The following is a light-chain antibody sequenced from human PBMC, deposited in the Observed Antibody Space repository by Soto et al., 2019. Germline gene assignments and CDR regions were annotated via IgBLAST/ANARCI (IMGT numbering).Light chain of an antibody. CDR2: LGS. Sequence: DIVMTQSPLSLPVTPGEPASISCRSSQSLLHSNGYNYLDWYLQKPGQSPQLLIYLGSNRDSGVHKRFSGSGSGTDFTLKISRVEAEDVGVYYCMQALHTWTFGQGTKVEI. CDR1: QSLLHSNGYNY. CDR3: MQALHTWT. V-gene: IGKV2-28*01. J-gene: IGKJ1*01.